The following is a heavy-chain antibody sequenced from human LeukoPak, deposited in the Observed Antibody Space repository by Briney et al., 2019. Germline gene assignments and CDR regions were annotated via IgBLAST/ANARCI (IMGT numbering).Heavy chain of an antibody. V-gene: IGHV4-59*01. CDR1: GGSISRYY. CDR2: IYYSGST. D-gene: IGHD5-12*01. CDR3: ARGWLHPSDGFDI. J-gene: IGHJ3*02. Sequence: SETLSLTCTVSGGSISRYYWSWIRQPPGKGLEGMGYIYYSGSTNYNPSLKSRVTISVDTSKNQFSLKLSSVTAADTAVYYCARGWLHPSDGFDIWGQGTMVTVSS.